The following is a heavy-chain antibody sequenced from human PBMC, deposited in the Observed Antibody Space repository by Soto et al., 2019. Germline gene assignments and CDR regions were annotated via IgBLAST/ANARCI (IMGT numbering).Heavy chain of an antibody. V-gene: IGHV3-30*18. CDR1: GFTFSSYG. J-gene: IGHJ6*02. Sequence: QVQLVESGGGVVQPGRSLRLSCAASGFTFSSYGMHWVRQAPGKGLEWVAVISYDGSNKYYADSVKGRFTISRDNSKNTLYLQMNSLRAEDTAVYYCAKVPIAAAVFDGMEVWGQGTTVTVSS. CDR3: AKVPIAAAVFDGMEV. CDR2: ISYDGSNK. D-gene: IGHD6-13*01.